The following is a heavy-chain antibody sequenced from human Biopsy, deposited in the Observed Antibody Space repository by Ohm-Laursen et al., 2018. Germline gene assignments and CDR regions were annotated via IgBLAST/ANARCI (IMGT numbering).Heavy chain of an antibody. CDR3: ATDHYGSINY. V-gene: IGHV3-74*01. D-gene: IGHD4-17*01. CDR1: GFIFSSAW. Sequence: SLRLSCAASGFIFSSAWMHWVRQAPGKGLVWVSCISSYGSTTYADSVKGRFTISRDNAKNTAYLQMNSLRADDTALYYCATDHYGSINYWGQGTLVTVSS. J-gene: IGHJ4*02. CDR2: ISSYGST.